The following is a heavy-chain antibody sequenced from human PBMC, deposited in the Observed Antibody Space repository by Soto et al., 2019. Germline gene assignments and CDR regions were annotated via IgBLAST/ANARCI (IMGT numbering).Heavy chain of an antibody. CDR3: ERDIAVAGIEWFDT. D-gene: IGHD6-19*01. V-gene: IGHV4-4*07. Sequence: SETLSLTCTVSGGSISSYYWSWIRQPAGKGLEWIGRIYTSGSTNYNPSLKSRVTMSVDTSKNQFSLKLSSVTAADTAVYYCERDIAVAGIEWFDTWGQGTLVTVSS. CDR1: GGSISSYY. J-gene: IGHJ5*02. CDR2: IYTSGST.